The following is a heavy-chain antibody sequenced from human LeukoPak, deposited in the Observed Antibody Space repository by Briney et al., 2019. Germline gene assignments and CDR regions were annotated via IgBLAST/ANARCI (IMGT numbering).Heavy chain of an antibody. CDR1: GFTFSSYS. CDR2: ISSSSSTI. V-gene: IGHV3-48*01. CDR3: VRDDDRPDSGLDY. J-gene: IGHJ4*02. Sequence: GGSLRLSCAASGFTFSSYSMNWVRQAPGKGLEWVSYISSSSSTIYYADSVKGRFTISRDNAKNSLYLQMNSLRAEDTAVYYCVRDDDRPDSGLDYWGQGTLVTVSS. D-gene: IGHD3-22*01.